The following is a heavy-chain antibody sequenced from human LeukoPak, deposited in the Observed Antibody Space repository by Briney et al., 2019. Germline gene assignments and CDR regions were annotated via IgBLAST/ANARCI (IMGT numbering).Heavy chain of an antibody. CDR2: ISAYNGNT. D-gene: IGHD6-13*01. CDR3: ARAEGSAAMSYYYYMDV. CDR1: GYTFTSYG. J-gene: IGHJ6*03. Sequence: ASVKVSCKASGYTFTSYGISWVRQAPGQGLEWMGWISAYNGNTNYAQKLQGRVTMTTDTSTSTAYMELRSLRSDDTAVYYCARAEGSAAMSYYYYMDVWGKGTTVTVSS. V-gene: IGHV1-18*01.